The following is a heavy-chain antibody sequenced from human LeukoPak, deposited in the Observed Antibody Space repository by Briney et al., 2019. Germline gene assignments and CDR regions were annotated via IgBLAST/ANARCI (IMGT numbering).Heavy chain of an antibody. V-gene: IGHV3-30*01. Sequence: PGGSLRLSCVASGFTFSSFPMHWVRQAPGKGLEWVAVISNDEKNKYYADSVKGRFTISRDNSKNTLFLQMNSLRAEDTALYYCARASLTEYFYYYMDVWGKGTTVTVSS. CDR1: GFTFSSFP. CDR3: ARASLTEYFYYYMDV. D-gene: IGHD3-10*01. J-gene: IGHJ6*03. CDR2: ISNDEKNK.